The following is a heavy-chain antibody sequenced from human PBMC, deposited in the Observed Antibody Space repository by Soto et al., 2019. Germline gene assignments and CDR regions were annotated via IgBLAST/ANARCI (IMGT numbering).Heavy chain of an antibody. Sequence: EVQLVESGGGLVQPGGSLRLSCAGSGVTVSSNYMSWVRQAPGKGLEWVSVIYSGGSTYYADSVKGRFTISRDNSKNTLYLQMNSLRDEDTAVYYCARHGYNYGGGYFDYWGQGTLVTVSS. V-gene: IGHV3-66*04. J-gene: IGHJ4*02. CDR2: IYSGGST. CDR3: ARHGYNYGGGYFDY. CDR1: GVTVSSNY. D-gene: IGHD5-18*01.